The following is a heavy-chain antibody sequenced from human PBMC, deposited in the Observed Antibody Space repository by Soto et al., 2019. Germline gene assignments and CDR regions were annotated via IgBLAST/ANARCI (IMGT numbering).Heavy chain of an antibody. V-gene: IGHV1-69*02. CDR3: ARLYCCYDFHQTTTRGMDA. CDR2: IIPILGIA. CDR1: GGTFSSYT. J-gene: IGHJ6*02. D-gene: IGHD2-2*01. Sequence: SVKVSCKASGGTFSSYTISWVRQAPGQGLEWMGRIIPILGIANYAQKFQGRVTITADKSTSTAYMELSSLRSEDTVVYYCARLYCCYDFHQTTTRGMDAWGQGTTVTVSS.